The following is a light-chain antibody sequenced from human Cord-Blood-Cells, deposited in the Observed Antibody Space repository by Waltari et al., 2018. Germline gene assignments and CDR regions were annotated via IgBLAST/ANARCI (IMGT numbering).Light chain of an antibody. CDR2: DVS. J-gene: IGLJ2*01. CDR1: SSDVGGYNY. Sequence: QSALTQPASVSGSPGQSITISCTGTSSDVGGYNYVSWYQQHAGKAPKLAIYDVSNRHSGVSNRFSGAQSGNTASLTISGHQAEGEADYYCSSYTRSSTVVFGGGTKLTVL. CDR3: SSYTRSSTVV. V-gene: IGLV2-14*01.